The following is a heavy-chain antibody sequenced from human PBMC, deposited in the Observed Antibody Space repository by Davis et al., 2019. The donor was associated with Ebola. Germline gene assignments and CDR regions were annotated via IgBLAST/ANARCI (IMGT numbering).Heavy chain of an antibody. CDR2: IWYDGSNK. CDR3: AKDYGTVGVVIIEYYYYYMDV. V-gene: IGHV3-33*06. D-gene: IGHD3-3*01. J-gene: IGHJ6*03. CDR1: GFTFSSYG. Sequence: GESLKISCAASGFTFSSYGMHWVRQAPGKGLEWVAVIWYDGSNKYYADSVKGRFTISRDNSKNTLYLQMNSLRAEDTAVYYCAKDYGTVGVVIIEYYYYYMDVWGKGTTVTVSS.